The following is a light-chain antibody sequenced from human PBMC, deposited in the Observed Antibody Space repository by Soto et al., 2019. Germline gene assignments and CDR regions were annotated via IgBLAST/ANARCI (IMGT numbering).Light chain of an antibody. CDR2: GAS. CDR1: QIISTY. CDR3: QQSYSTPHT. J-gene: IGKJ2*01. Sequence: DIQMTQSPSSLAASVGDRVTISCRASQIISTYLNWYQQKPGQVPTLLIYGASSLPSGVPSRFSASGSGTDFTLSISSLQREDFATYYCQQSYSTPHTFGQGTKLEIK. V-gene: IGKV1-39*01.